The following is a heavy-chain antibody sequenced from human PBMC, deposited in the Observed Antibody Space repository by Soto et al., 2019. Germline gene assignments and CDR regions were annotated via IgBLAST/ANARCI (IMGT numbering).Heavy chain of an antibody. J-gene: IGHJ4*02. CDR3: AKDDIVVVVAATPRAFDY. D-gene: IGHD2-15*01. V-gene: IGHV3-23*01. CDR1: GFTFSSYA. Sequence: EVQLLESGGGLVQPGGSLRLSCAASGFTFSSYAMSWVRQAPGKGLEWVSAISGSGGSTYYADSVKGRFTISRDNSKNTLYLQINSLRAEDTAVYYCAKDDIVVVVAATPRAFDYWGQGTLVTVSS. CDR2: ISGSGGST.